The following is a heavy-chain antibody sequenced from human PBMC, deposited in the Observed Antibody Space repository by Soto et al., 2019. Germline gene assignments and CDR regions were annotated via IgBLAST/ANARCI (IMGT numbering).Heavy chain of an antibody. J-gene: IGHJ6*02. V-gene: IGHV3-33*01. Sequence: GGSLRLSCAASGFTFSSYGMHWVRQAPGKGLEWGAVIWYDESNKYYADSVKGRFTISRDNYKNTLYLQMNSLRAEDTAVYYCARDQGSGREGEYYYYGMDVWGQGPTVTVSS. CDR3: ARDQGSGREGEYYYYGMDV. CDR1: GFTFSSYG. D-gene: IGHD1-26*01. CDR2: IWYDESNK.